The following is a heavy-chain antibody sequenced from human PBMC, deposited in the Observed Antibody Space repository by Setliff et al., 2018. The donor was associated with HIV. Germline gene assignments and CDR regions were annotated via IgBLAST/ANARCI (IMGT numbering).Heavy chain of an antibody. CDR3: ARGGRDFYDSSGYYWNY. D-gene: IGHD3-22*01. Sequence: SETLSLTCTVSGDSIRSGDFYWSWLRQSPGKGLEWIGHIYSSGSTFYNPSLKSRLTISIDTSKNQFSLKLGYVTAADTAVYYCARGGRDFYDSSGYYWNYWGQGTLVTVSS. CDR1: GDSIRSGDFY. V-gene: IGHV4-30-4*08. J-gene: IGHJ4*02. CDR2: IYSSGST.